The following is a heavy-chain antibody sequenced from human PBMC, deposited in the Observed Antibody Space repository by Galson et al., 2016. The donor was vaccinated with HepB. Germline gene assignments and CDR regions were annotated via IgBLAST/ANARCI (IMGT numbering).Heavy chain of an antibody. CDR3: ARDPSYYSGMDV. J-gene: IGHJ6*02. Sequence: SLRLSCAASGFTFSSYAMTWVRQAPGKGLEWVSSLGSGTYYADYVKGRFTISRDNAKNTLYLQMNSLRAEDTAVYYCARDPSYYSGMDVWGQGTTVTVSS. V-gene: IGHV3-23*01. CDR1: GFTFSSYA. CDR2: LGSGT.